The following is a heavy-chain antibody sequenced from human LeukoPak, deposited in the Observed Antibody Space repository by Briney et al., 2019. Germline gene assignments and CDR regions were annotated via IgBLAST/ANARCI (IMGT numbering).Heavy chain of an antibody. Sequence: GGSLRLSCAASGFTFSSYAMSWVSQAPGKRLEWVSAISGSGGSTYYADSVKGRFTISRDNSKNTLYLQMNSLRAEDTAVYYCAKVGAGYSGYDWGQGTLVTVSS. V-gene: IGHV3-23*01. CDR1: GFTFSSYA. D-gene: IGHD5-12*01. J-gene: IGHJ4*02. CDR3: AKVGAGYSGYD. CDR2: ISGSGGST.